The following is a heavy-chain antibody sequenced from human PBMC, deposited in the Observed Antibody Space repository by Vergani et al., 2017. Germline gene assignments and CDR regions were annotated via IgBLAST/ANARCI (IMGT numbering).Heavy chain of an antibody. D-gene: IGHD3-16*02. V-gene: IGHV4-34*01. J-gene: IGHJ4*02. CDR1: GGSFSDYY. CDR2: VNHGGST. Sequence: QVQLQEWGAGLLKTSETLSLTCGVSGGSFSDYYWSWIRQAPGMGLEWIGEVNHGGSTNYNPSLKSRVSISVDTSKNQFSLQLTSVTAAESALYFCASIARAPTRRNPPPADWGQGILVTVSS. CDR3: ASIARAPTRRNPPPAD.